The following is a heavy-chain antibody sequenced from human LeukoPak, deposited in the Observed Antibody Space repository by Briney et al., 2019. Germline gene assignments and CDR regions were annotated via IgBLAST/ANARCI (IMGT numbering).Heavy chain of an antibody. Sequence: GASVKVSCKASGGTFSSYAISWVRQAPGQGLEWMGGIIPIFGTANYAQKFQGRVTITADESTSTAYMELSSLRSEDTAVYYCARDYTSYCSSTSCPLEGYYYGMDAWGQGTTVTVSS. CDR2: IIPIFGTA. D-gene: IGHD2-2*01. J-gene: IGHJ6*02. CDR1: GGTFSSYA. CDR3: ARDYTSYCSSTSCPLEGYYYGMDA. V-gene: IGHV1-69*13.